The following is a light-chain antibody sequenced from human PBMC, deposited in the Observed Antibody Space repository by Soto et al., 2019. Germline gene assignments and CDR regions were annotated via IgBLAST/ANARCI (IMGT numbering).Light chain of an antibody. CDR3: CSYADGYIDV. CDR2: EDI. CDR1: RSDVGSYNL. V-gene: IGLV2-23*01. J-gene: IGLJ1*01. Sequence: QSALTQPASVSGSPGQSITISCTGNRSDVGSYNLVSWYQQHPGKAPKVMIYEDIKRPSGVSDRFSGSKSDNTASLTISGLQAEDEADYYCCSYADGYIDVFGTGTKLTVL.